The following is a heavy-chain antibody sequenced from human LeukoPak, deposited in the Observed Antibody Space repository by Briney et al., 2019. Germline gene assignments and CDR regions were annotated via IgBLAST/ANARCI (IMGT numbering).Heavy chain of an antibody. J-gene: IGHJ2*01. Sequence: GGSLRLSCAASGFTFSTYVMHWVRQAPGKGLMWVSRISHDGTDTSYADSVKDRFTVSRDNAKNTLYLQMNSLRADDTAVYYCARDANLLSFDVWGRGTLVTVSS. D-gene: IGHD2-21*01. CDR3: ARDANLLSFDV. V-gene: IGHV3-74*01. CDR2: ISHDGTDT. CDR1: GFTFSTYV.